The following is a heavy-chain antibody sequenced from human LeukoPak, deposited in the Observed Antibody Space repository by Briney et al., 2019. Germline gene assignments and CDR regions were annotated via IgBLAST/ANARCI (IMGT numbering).Heavy chain of an antibody. V-gene: IGHV3-7*01. D-gene: IGHD5-12*01. CDR1: GFTFSSYW. CDR2: IKQDGSEK. Sequence: GGSLRLSCAASGFTFSSYWMSWVRQAPGKGLEWVANIKQDGSEKYYVDSVKGRFTISRDNAKNSLYLQMNSLRAKDTAVYYCASLIVAISPTFDYWGQGTLVTVSS. CDR3: ASLIVAISPTFDY. J-gene: IGHJ4*02.